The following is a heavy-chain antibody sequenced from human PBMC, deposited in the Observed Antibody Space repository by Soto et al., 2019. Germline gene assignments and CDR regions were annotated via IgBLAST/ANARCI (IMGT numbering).Heavy chain of an antibody. Sequence: SETLSLTCTVSGSSISGFYWSWIRQPAGKGLEWIGRIYSSGITSYNPSLKSRVTMSVDTSKNQFSLNLTSATAADTAVYYCARGPGSYNWFDLWGQGTLVTVPQ. CDR3: ARGPGSYNWFDL. CDR1: GSSISGFY. J-gene: IGHJ5*02. D-gene: IGHD3-10*01. V-gene: IGHV4-4*07. CDR2: IYSSGIT.